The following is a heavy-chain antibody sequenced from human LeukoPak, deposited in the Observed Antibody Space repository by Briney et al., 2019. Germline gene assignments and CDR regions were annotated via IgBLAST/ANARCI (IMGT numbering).Heavy chain of an antibody. J-gene: IGHJ4*02. CDR1: GGSIISYY. CDR3: ARDLKTLDY. CDR2: IYYSWST. V-gene: IGHV4-59*12. Sequence: SETLSLTCTVSGGSIISYYWSWIRQPPGKGLEWIGYIYYSWSTNYNPSLKSRVTISVDTSKNQFSLKLSSVTAADTAVYYCARDLKTLDYWGQGTLVTVSS.